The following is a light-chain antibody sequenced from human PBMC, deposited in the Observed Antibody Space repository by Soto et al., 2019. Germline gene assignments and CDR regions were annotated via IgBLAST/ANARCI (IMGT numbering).Light chain of an antibody. J-gene: IGKJ2*01. CDR3: LQGTHWPPN. CDR2: GVS. Sequence: VVMTQSPLSLPVTVGQPASISCRSSQSLVKSDGNTYLNWFQQRPGQSPRRLIYGVSNRDSGVADSVRGSGSGTDFTLTISRVEAEDVGIYYCLQGTHWPPNFGQGTKLEIK. CDR1: QSLVKSDGNTY. V-gene: IGKV2-30*01.